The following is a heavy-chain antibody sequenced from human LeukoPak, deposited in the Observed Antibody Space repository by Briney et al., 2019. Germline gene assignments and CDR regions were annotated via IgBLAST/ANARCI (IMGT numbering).Heavy chain of an antibody. V-gene: IGHV4-4*07. CDR2: VYSSGST. CDR3: AREGTSGTHLNWFDP. J-gene: IGHJ5*02. D-gene: IGHD1-1*01. Sequence: KPSETLSLTCTVSGGSISSYYWSWIRQSAGKGLEWIGRVYSSGSTKYNPSLKSRVTMSVDTSKNQFSLKLSSVTAADTAMYYCAREGTSGTHLNWFDPWGQGTLVTVSS. CDR1: GGSISSYY.